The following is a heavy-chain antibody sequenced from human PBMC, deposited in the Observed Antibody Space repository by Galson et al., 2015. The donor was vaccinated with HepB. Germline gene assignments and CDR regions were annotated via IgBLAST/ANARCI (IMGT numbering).Heavy chain of an antibody. CDR3: ARGRMRQLPEGVTEWFDP. CDR1: GYTFTSYD. Sequence: SVKVSCKASGYTFTSYDINWVRQAAGQGLEWMGWMNPNSGNAGYAQKFQGRVIMTSSTSINTTHMELSSLRSEDTAVYYCARGRMRQLPEGVTEWFDPWGQGTLVTVSS. CDR2: MNPNSGNA. D-gene: IGHD1-14*01. J-gene: IGHJ5*02. V-gene: IGHV1-8*01.